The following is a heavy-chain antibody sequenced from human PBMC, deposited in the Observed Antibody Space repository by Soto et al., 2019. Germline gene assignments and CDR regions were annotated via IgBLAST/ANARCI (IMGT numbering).Heavy chain of an antibody. Sequence: SETLSLTCTVSGGSISSYYWSWIRQPPGKGLERTGDIYYSVSSNYNPSLKNRDTISVDTSKNQFSLKLSSVTAADTAVYYCARIHGRAVYNYYYMDVWGKGTTVTVSS. J-gene: IGHJ6*03. V-gene: IGHV4-59*01. CDR3: ARIHGRAVYNYYYMDV. CDR1: GGSISSYY. CDR2: IYYSVSS.